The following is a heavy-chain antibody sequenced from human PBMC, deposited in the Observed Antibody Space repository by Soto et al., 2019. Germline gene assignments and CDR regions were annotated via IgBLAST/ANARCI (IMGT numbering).Heavy chain of an antibody. CDR1: GGTFSSYA. Sequence: SVKVSCKASGGTFSSYAISWVRQAPGQGLEWMGGIIPIFGTANYAQKFQGRVTITADESTSTAYMELSSLRSEDTAVYYCAIGMTTVTYAVLNPFDYWGQGTLVTVLL. V-gene: IGHV1-69*13. D-gene: IGHD4-17*01. J-gene: IGHJ4*02. CDR3: AIGMTTVTYAVLNPFDY. CDR2: IIPIFGTA.